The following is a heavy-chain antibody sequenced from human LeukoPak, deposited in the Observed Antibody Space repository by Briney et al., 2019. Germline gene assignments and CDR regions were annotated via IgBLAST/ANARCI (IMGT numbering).Heavy chain of an antibody. CDR3: ARDQSGEWELLSGWWFDP. D-gene: IGHD1-26*01. Sequence: ASVKVSCKASGYTFTSYYMHWVRQAPGQGLEWMGIINPSGGFTSYAQKLQGRVTVTRDMSTSTVYMELSNLRSEDTAVYYCARDQSGEWELLSGWWFDPWGQGTLVTVSS. J-gene: IGHJ5*02. CDR2: INPSGGFT. V-gene: IGHV1-46*01. CDR1: GYTFTSYY.